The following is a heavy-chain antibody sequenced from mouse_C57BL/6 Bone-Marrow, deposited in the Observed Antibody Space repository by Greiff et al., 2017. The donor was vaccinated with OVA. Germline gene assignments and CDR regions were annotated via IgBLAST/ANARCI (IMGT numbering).Heavy chain of an antibody. CDR2: IDPETGGT. V-gene: IGHV1-15*01. CDR3: TRSYSNYGGFDY. Sequence: QVQLQQSGAELVRPGASVTLSCKASGYTFTDYEMHWVKQTPVHGLEWIGAIDPETGGTAYNQKFKGKAILTADKSSSTAYMELRRLTSEDSAVYYCTRSYSNYGGFDYWGQGTTLTVSS. J-gene: IGHJ2*01. CDR1: GYTFTDYE. D-gene: IGHD2-5*01.